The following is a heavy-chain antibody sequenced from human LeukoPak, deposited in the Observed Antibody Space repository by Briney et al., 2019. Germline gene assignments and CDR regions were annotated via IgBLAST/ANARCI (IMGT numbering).Heavy chain of an antibody. CDR3: ASSGDRENIFDY. Sequence: GGSLRLSCAASGFTFSSYEMNWVRQAPGKGLERVSYISSSGSTIYYADSVKGRFTISRDNAKNSLCLQMNSLRAEDTAVYYCASSGDRENIFDYWGQGTLVTVSS. V-gene: IGHV3-48*03. J-gene: IGHJ4*02. CDR1: GFTFSSYE. D-gene: IGHD2-21*02. CDR2: ISSSGSTI.